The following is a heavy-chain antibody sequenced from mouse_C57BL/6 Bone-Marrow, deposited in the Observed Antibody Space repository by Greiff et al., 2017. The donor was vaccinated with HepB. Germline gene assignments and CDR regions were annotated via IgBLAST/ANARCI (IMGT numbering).Heavy chain of an antibody. CDR2: IDPSDSYT. J-gene: IGHJ2*01. CDR1: GYTFPSYW. D-gene: IGHD1-1*01. V-gene: IGHV1-69*01. CDR3: ARGDYYGSSYVGY. Sequence: VQLQQPGAELVMPGASVKLSCKASGYTFPSYWMHWVKQRPGQGLEWIGEIDPSDSYTNYNQKFKGKSTFTVDKSSSTAYMQLSSLTSEDPAVYYCARGDYYGSSYVGYWGQGTTLTVSS.